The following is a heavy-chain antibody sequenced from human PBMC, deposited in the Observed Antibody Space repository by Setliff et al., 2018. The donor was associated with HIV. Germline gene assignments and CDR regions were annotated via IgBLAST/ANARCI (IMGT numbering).Heavy chain of an antibody. CDR2: IIPIFGTA. CDR1: GGTFSSYA. CDR3: ARSYSSGWYGPPGAFDI. V-gene: IGHV1-69*05. D-gene: IGHD6-19*01. J-gene: IGHJ3*02. Sequence: SVKVSCKASGGTFSSYAISWVRQAPGQGIEWMGGIIPIFGTANYAQKFQGRVTITTDESTSTAYMELSSLRSEDTAVYYCARSYSSGWYGPPGAFDIWGQGTMVTVSS.